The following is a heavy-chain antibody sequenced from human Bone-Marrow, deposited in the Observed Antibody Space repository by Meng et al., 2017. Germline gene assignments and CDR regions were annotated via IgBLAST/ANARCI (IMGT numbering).Heavy chain of an antibody. Sequence: GESLKISCAASGFTFSSYSMTWLRQAPGKGPEWVSSISGSSSHIFYADSVEGRFTISRDNARSSVYLQMNSLRAEDTAVYYCARDRRYFRASSSWHENDYWGQGTLVTVSS. D-gene: IGHD6-13*01. V-gene: IGHV3-21*01. CDR1: GFTFSSYS. CDR2: ISGSSSHI. J-gene: IGHJ4*02. CDR3: ARDRRYFRASSSWHENDY.